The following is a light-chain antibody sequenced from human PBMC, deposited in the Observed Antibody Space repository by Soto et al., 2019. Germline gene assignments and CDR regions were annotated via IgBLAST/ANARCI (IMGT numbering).Light chain of an antibody. J-gene: IGKJ3*01. V-gene: IGKV1-5*01. CDR3: QQYNSYPFT. CDR1: QSISSW. Sequence: DIQMTQSPSTLSASVGDRVTITCRASQSISSWLAWYQQKPGKAPKLLIYDASSLESGVPSRFSGSGSGTEFTLTISSLQPDDFATYYCQQYNSYPFTFGHGNKVYIK. CDR2: DAS.